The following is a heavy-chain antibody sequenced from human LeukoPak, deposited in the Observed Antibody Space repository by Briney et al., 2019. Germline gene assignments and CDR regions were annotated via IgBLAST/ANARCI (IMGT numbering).Heavy chain of an antibody. CDR2: IGWNSGSI. Sequence: GGSLRLSCAASGFTFDDYAMHWVRQAPGKGLEWVSGIGWNSGSIGYADSVKGRFTISRDNAKNSLYLQMNSLRAEDTALYYCLRAVAGTFDYWGQGTLVTVSS. CDR1: GFTFDDYA. CDR3: LRAVAGTFDY. V-gene: IGHV3-9*01. D-gene: IGHD6-19*01. J-gene: IGHJ4*02.